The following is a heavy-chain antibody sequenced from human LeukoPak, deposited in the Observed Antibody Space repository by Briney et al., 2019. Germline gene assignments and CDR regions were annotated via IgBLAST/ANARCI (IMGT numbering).Heavy chain of an antibody. CDR2: IKQDGSEK. D-gene: IGHD3-10*01. Sequence: GGSLRLSCAASGFTINSHGISWVRHTPGKGLEWVANIKQDGSEKYYVDSVKGRFTISRDNAKNSLYLQMNSLRAEDTAVYYCARLMYYYGSGSYLYWGQGTLVTVSS. V-gene: IGHV3-7*01. J-gene: IGHJ4*02. CDR1: GFTINSHG. CDR3: ARLMYYYGSGSYLY.